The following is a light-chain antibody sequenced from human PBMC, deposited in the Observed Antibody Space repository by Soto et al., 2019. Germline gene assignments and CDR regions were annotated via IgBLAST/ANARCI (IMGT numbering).Light chain of an antibody. CDR2: DVS. CDR3: SSYTTSNTRQIV. J-gene: IGLJ1*01. CDR1: SSDVGGYNY. V-gene: IGLV2-14*03. Sequence: QSALTQPASVSGSPGQSINISCTGTSSDVGGYNYVSWYQHHPGKAPKLIIYDVSNRPSGVSNPFSGSKSGNTASLTISGLQPEDEADYYCSSYTTSNTRQIVFVTGTKLTVL.